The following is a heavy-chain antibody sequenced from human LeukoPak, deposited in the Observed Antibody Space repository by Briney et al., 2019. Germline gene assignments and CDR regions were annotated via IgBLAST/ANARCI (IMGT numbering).Heavy chain of an antibody. V-gene: IGHV4-59*01. D-gene: IGHD4-17*01. J-gene: IGHJ3*02. Sequence: SETLSLTCTVSGGSISSYYWSWIRQPPGKGLEWIGYIYYSGSTNYNPPLKSRVTVSVDTSKNQFSLKLSSVTAADTAVYYCARDTEHQRSDAFDIWGQGTMVTVSS. CDR1: GGSISSYY. CDR3: ARDTEHQRSDAFDI. CDR2: IYYSGST.